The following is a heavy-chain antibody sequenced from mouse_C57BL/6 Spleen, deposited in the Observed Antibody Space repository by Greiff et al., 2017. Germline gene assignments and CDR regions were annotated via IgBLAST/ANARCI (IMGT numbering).Heavy chain of an antibody. V-gene: IGHV1-80*01. Sequence: QVQLKESGAELVKPGASVKISCKASGYAFSSYWMNWVKQRPGKGLEWIGQIYPGDGDTNYNGKFKGKATLTADKSSSTAYMQLSSLTSEDSAVYFCARSGDFAYWGQGTLVTVSA. D-gene: IGHD3-1*01. CDR2: IYPGDGDT. CDR3: ARSGDFAY. J-gene: IGHJ3*01. CDR1: GYAFSSYW.